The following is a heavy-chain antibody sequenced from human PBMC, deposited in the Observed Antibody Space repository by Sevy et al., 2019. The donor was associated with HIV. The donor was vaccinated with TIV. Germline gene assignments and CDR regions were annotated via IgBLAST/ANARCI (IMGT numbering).Heavy chain of an antibody. J-gene: IGHJ4*02. D-gene: IGHD1-26*01. CDR2: TRNKANSYTT. CDR1: GFTFSDYY. V-gene: IGHV3-72*01. CDR3: ARDGYSGSYYDY. Sequence: GGSLRLSCAASGFTFSDYYMDWVRQAPGKGLEWVGRTRNKANSYTTEYAASVKGRFTISRDDSKNSLYLQMNSLKTEDTAVYYCARDGYSGSYYDYWGQGTLVTVSS.